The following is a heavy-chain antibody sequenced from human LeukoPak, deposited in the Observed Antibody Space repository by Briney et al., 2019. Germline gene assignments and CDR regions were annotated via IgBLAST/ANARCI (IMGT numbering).Heavy chain of an antibody. CDR1: GFTFSSDG. Sequence: AGGALRLSCAASGFTFSSDGVHWVRQAPGKGLGWVAFMRYDGSNKYYADYEKGRFTFSRDNSKTTLYLQMNSLRAEDTAVYYCAKDPLSIAVAGPLDYWGQGTLVTVSS. D-gene: IGHD6-19*01. CDR2: MRYDGSNK. V-gene: IGHV3-30*02. J-gene: IGHJ4*02. CDR3: AKDPLSIAVAGPLDY.